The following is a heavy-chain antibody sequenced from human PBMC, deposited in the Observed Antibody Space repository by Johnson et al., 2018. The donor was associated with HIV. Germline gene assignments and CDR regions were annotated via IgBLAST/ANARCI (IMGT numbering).Heavy chain of an antibody. CDR3: ARRDNDAFDI. CDR2: ISYVGTNE. Sequence: QMQLVESGGGVVQPGRSLRLSCAASGFTFSSYGMHWVRQAPGKGLEWVAVISYVGTNEYYADSVKGRFTISRDNSKNTLYLQMGSLRAEDMAVYYCARRDNDAFDIWGQGTMVTVSS. CDR1: GFTFSSYG. V-gene: IGHV3-30*19. J-gene: IGHJ3*02.